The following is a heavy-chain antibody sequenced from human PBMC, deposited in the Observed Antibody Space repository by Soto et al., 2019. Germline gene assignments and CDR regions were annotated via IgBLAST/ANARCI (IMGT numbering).Heavy chain of an antibody. D-gene: IGHD3-10*01. CDR3: KRATTPISTGTGAY. V-gene: IGHV3-74*01. CDR1: GFIFKMYW. Sequence: GGSLRLSCAASGFIFKMYWMHWVRQSPGKGLVWISRIYNDGTYSDYADSVRGRFTISRDNVNDTLYLQMNNLRAEDSGLYYCKRATTPISTGTGAYWGQGTQVTVSS. CDR2: IYNDGTYS. J-gene: IGHJ4*02.